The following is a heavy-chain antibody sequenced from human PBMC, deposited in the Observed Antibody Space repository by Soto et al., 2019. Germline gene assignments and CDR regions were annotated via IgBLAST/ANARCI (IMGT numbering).Heavy chain of an antibody. V-gene: IGHV4-34*01. CDR3: ARGRLGGAAD. J-gene: IGHJ4*02. CDR1: GASFSGYY. D-gene: IGHD1-26*01. Sequence: QVQLQQWGAGLLKPSETPSLTCAVYGASFSGYYWSWIRQPPGKGLEWIGEINHSGSTNYNPSLKSRVTISVDTSKNQFSLKLSSVTAADTAVYYCARGRLGGAADWGQGTLVTVSS. CDR2: INHSGST.